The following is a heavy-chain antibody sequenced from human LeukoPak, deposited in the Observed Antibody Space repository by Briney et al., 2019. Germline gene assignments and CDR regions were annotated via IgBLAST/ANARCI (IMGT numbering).Heavy chain of an antibody. CDR1: GGSISSSNYY. J-gene: IGHJ4*02. CDR2: IYYTGST. CDR3: ARGSIVATRFDY. D-gene: IGHD5-12*01. Sequence: SETLSLTCTVSGGSISSSNYYWGWIRQPPGKGLEWIGNIYYTGSTYYNPSLKSRVTISVDTSKNQFSLKLSSVTAADTAVYYCARGSIVATRFDYWGQGTLVTVSS. V-gene: IGHV4-39*07.